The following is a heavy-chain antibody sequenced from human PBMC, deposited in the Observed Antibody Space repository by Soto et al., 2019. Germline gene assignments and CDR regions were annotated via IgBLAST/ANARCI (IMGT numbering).Heavy chain of an antibody. CDR1: GYSLSSGYY. D-gene: IGHD3-22*01. CDR2: IYHGGST. J-gene: IGHJ5*02. Sequence: PSETLSLTCAVSGYSLSSGYYWGWLRQPPGQGLEWIGSIYHGGSTYYNTSPNSRLTCSIDMPNNHVALILYSVTAADTAGYYCARVGPWVPYYYDSSRYTFENWFDPWGQGTLVTVSS. V-gene: IGHV4-38-2*01. CDR3: ARVGPWVPYYYDSSRYTFENWFDP.